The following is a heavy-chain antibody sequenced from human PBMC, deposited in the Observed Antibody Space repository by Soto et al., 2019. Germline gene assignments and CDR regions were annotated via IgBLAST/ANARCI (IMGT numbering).Heavy chain of an antibody. D-gene: IGHD6-19*01. J-gene: IGHJ5*02. CDR2: ISAYNGNT. Sequence: AYVKVSWYASGYTFTSYGISWVRQPPVQGLEWMGWISAYNGNTNYAQKLQGRVTMTTDTSTSTAYIELRSLRSDDTAVYYCARDGDSSGWYGWFDPWGQGTLVTVSS. V-gene: IGHV1-18*04. CDR3: ARDGDSSGWYGWFDP. CDR1: GYTFTSYG.